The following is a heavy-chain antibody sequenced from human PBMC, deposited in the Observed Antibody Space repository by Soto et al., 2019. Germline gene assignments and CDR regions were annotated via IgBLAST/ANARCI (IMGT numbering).Heavy chain of an antibody. Sequence: SQTLSLTCAISGDSVSSNSAAWNWIRQSPSRGLEWLGRTYYRSKWYNDYAVSVKSRITINPDTSKNRFSLQLNSVTPEDTALYYCAREGAVAGTVVKYFDYWGQGTLVTVSS. J-gene: IGHJ4*02. CDR2: TYYRSKWYN. CDR3: AREGAVAGTVVKYFDY. D-gene: IGHD6-19*01. CDR1: GDSVSSNSAA. V-gene: IGHV6-1*01.